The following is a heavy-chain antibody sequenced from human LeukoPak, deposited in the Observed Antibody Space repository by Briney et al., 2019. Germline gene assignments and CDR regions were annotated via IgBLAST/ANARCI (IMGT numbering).Heavy chain of an antibody. CDR3: ATVAAAGYYDY. CDR1: GFSFSNAW. CDR2: IKSNTDGGTT. J-gene: IGHJ4*02. D-gene: IGHD6-13*01. Sequence: GGSQRLSCAASGFSFSNAWMSWVRQAPGKGLEWVGRIKSNTDGGTTDYAAPVKGRFTISRDDSKDTLYLQMYSLKIEDTAVYYCATVAAAGYYDYRGQGTLVTVSS. V-gene: IGHV3-15*01.